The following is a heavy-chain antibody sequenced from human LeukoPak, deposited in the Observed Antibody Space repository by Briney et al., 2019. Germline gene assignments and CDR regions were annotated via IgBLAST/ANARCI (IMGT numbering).Heavy chain of an antibody. CDR1: GFTFSSYS. V-gene: IGHV3-48*02. D-gene: IGHD3-22*01. CDR3: ARGRRYYDSSSPTGVYYFDY. J-gene: IGHJ4*02. Sequence: GGSLRLSCAASGFTFSSYSMNWVRQAPGKGLEWVSYISSSSSTIYYADSVKGRFTISRDNAKNSLYLQMNSLRDEDTAVYYCARGRRYYDSSSPTGVYYFDYWGQGTLVTVSP. CDR2: ISSSSSTI.